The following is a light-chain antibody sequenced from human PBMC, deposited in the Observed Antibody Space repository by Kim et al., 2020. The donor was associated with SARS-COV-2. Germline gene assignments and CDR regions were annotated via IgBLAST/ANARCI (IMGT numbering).Light chain of an antibody. J-gene: IGKJ1*01. V-gene: IGKV3-15*01. Sequence: SPGERATRSCRASESVSSNLAWYQQKPGQAPRLLIYGASTRATGIPARFSGSGSGTEFTLTISSLQSEDFAVYHCQEYNNWPPGTFGQGTKVDIK. CDR1: ESVSSN. CDR3: QEYNNWPPGT. CDR2: GAS.